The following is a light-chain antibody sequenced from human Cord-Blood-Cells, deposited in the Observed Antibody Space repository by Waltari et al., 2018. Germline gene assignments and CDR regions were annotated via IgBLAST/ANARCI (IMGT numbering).Light chain of an antibody. V-gene: IGKV3-20*01. CDR2: GAS. J-gene: IGKJ2*01. CDR1: QSVSSSY. Sequence: EIVLTQSPGTLSLSQGERATLSCRASQSVSSSYLAWYQQKPGQAPRLLIYGASSRATCIPDRFSGSGSGTDFTLTISRLEPEDFAVYYCQQYGSSPETFGQGTKLEIK. CDR3: QQYGSSPET.